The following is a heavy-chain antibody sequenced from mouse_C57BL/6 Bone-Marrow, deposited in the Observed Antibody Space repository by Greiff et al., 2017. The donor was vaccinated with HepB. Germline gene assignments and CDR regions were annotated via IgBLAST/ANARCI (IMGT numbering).Heavy chain of an antibody. D-gene: IGHD2-3*01. J-gene: IGHJ2*01. CDR3: ARGWLLKDY. CDR2: IYPSDSET. V-gene: IGHV1-61*01. Sequence: QVQLQQPGAELVRPGSSVKLSCKASGYTFTSYWMEWVKQRPGQGLEWIGNIYPSDSETHYNQKFKDKATLTVDKSSSTAYMQLSSLTSEDSAVYYCARGWLLKDYWGQGTTLTVSS. CDR1: GYTFTSYW.